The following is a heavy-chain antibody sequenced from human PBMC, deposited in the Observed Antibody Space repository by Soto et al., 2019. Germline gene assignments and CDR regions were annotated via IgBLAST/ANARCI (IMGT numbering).Heavy chain of an antibody. CDR3: ARGEVTSSGWLFDF. CDR2: INPRSGGST. CDR1: GYTLTTNY. V-gene: IGHV1-46*03. J-gene: IGHJ4*02. Sequence: QVQLMQSGSEVKKPGASVKVSCRASGYTLTTNYMHWVRQAPGQGPEWVAMINPRSGGSTNYAQKFKGRVAVTSDTSTTVYLELNNLSSDDTAVYYCARGEVTSSGWLFDFWGQGTLVTVSS. D-gene: IGHD6-19*01.